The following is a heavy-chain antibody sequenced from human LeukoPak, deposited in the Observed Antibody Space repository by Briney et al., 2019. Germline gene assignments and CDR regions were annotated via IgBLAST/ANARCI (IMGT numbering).Heavy chain of an antibody. J-gene: IGHJ4*02. D-gene: IGHD2-15*01. CDR3: AKSGLNRFDY. V-gene: IGHV3-30*02. CDR1: GFTFSSYG. Sequence: PGGSLRLSCAASGFTFSSYGMHWVRQAPGKGLEWVAFIRYDGSIKYYADSVKGRFTISRDDSKNTLYLQMNSLRAEDTALYYCAKSGLNRFDYWGQGTLVTVSS. CDR2: IRYDGSIK.